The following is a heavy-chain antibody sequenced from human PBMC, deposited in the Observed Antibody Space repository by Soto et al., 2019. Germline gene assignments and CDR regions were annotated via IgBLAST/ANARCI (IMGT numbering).Heavy chain of an antibody. CDR3: ARVGTSCHSGGCYYYYGLGL. CDR2: IYYSGST. Sequence: QVRLQESGPGLVKPSETLSLSCLVSGDSVGNGPYYWSWIRQPPGKGLEWIGYIYYSGSTNLNPSLESRVNISIDTSKNHVSLKLRSVTAADAAVYFCARVGTSCHSGGCYYYYGLGLWGQGTTVAISS. CDR1: GDSVGNGPYY. J-gene: IGHJ6*02. V-gene: IGHV4-61*01. D-gene: IGHD1-26*01.